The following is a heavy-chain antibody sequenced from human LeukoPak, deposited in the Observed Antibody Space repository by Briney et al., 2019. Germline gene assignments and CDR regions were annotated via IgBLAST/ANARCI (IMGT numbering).Heavy chain of an antibody. CDR2: IWYDGSNK. CDR1: GFTFSSYG. V-gene: IGHV3-30*19. Sequence: GGSLRLSCAASGFTFSSYGMHWVRQAPGKGLEWVAVIWYDGSNKYYADSVKGRFTISRDNSKNTLYLQMNSLRAEDTAVYYCARDRVPLSVATPDYWGQGTLVTVSS. D-gene: IGHD5-12*01. CDR3: ARDRVPLSVATPDY. J-gene: IGHJ4*02.